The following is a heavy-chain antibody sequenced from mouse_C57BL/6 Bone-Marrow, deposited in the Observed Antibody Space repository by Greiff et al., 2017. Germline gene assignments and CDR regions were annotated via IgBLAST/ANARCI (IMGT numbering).Heavy chain of an antibody. CDR1: GFNIKDDY. J-gene: IGHJ3*01. CDR3: RSSAWFAY. V-gene: IGHV14-4*01. Sequence: EVQLVESGAELVRPGASVKLSCTASGFNIKDDYMHWVKQRPEQGLEWIGWIDPENGDTEYASKFQGKATITADTSSNTAYLQLSSLTSEDTAVYYCRSSAWFAYWGQGTLVTVSA. CDR2: IDPENGDT. D-gene: IGHD1-3*01.